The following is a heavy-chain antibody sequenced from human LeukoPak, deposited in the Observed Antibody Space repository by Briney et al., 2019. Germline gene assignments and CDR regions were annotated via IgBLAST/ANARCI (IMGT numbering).Heavy chain of an antibody. V-gene: IGHV4-59*01. CDR3: ARDRTEGSGSPSFDP. D-gene: IGHD3-10*01. CDR2: IYYTGST. Sequence: SETLSLTCTVSGGSISSYYWSWIRQPPGKGLEWIGYIYYTGSTNYNPSLKGRVSISVDTSKNHFSLKLSSVTAADTAVYYCARDRTEGSGSPSFDPWGQGTLVIVSS. J-gene: IGHJ5*02. CDR1: GGSISSYY.